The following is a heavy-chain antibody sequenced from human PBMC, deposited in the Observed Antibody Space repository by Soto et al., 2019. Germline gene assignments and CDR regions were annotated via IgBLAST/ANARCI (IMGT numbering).Heavy chain of an antibody. D-gene: IGHD3-22*01. Sequence: GGSLRLSCTASGFSSSNAWMSWVRQAPGKGLEWVGRIKSKTDGGTTDYAAPVKGRFTISRDDSKNTMYLQINSLKTEDTAVYYCTTDYYASSAFGPWGQGTLVTVAS. CDR2: IKSKTDGGTT. CDR3: TTDYYASSAFGP. CDR1: GFSSSNAW. V-gene: IGHV3-15*01. J-gene: IGHJ5*02.